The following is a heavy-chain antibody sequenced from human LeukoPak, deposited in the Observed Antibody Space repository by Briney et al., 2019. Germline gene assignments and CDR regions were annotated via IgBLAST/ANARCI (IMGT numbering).Heavy chain of an antibody. J-gene: IGHJ4*02. CDR1: GFTFSSYG. V-gene: IGHV3-30*02. CDR3: ARFVVVVAATDY. Sequence: PGGSLRLSCAASGFTFSSYGMHWVRQAPGKGLEWVAFIRYDGSNKYYADSVKGRSTISRDNSKNTLYLQMNSLRAEDTAVYYCARFVVVVAATDYWGQGTLVTVSS. CDR2: IRYDGSNK. D-gene: IGHD2-15*01.